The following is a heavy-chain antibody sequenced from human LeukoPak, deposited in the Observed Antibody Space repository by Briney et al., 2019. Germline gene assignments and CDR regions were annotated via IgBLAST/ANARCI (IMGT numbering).Heavy chain of an antibody. CDR1: GFTFSSYS. D-gene: IGHD3-10*01. V-gene: IGHV3-21*01. J-gene: IGHJ4*02. CDR3: AAETDRYYYGSGSYKDFDY. Sequence: GGSLRLSCAASGFTFSSYSMNWVRQAPGKGLEWVSSISSSSSYIYYADSVKGRFTISRDNAKNSLYLQMNSLRAEDTAVYYCAAETDRYYYGSGSYKDFDYWGQGTLVTVSS. CDR2: ISSSSSYI.